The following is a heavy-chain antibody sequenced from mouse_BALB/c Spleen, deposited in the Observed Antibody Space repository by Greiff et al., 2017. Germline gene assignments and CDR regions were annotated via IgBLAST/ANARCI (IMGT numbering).Heavy chain of an antibody. CDR3: ARDYYGSGLDY. J-gene: IGHJ2*01. CDR2: ISYDGSN. V-gene: IGHV3-6*02. Sequence: VQLKESGPGLVKPSQSLSLTCSVTGYSITSGYYWNWIRQFPGNKLEWMGYISYDGSNNYNPSLKNRISITRDTSKNQFFLKLNSVTTEDTATYYCARDYYGSGLDYWGQGTTLTVAA. D-gene: IGHD1-1*01. CDR1: GYSITSGYY.